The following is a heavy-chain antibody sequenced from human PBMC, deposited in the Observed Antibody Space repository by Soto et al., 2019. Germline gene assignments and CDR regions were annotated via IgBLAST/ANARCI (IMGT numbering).Heavy chain of an antibody. J-gene: IGHJ4*02. D-gene: IGHD6-19*01. CDR1: GFTLSCCG. Sequence: QVQVVESGGGVVQPGRSLRLSCAASGFTLSCCGMHWVRQAPGKGLEWVGVITYDGSEIHYGDSVKGRFTISRDSSENWVYLQMNSRRVEDTAVYYCAKEQSSGFYRGVDYWGQGTLVNVSP. CDR3: AKEQSSGFYRGVDY. V-gene: IGHV3-30*18. CDR2: ITYDGSEI.